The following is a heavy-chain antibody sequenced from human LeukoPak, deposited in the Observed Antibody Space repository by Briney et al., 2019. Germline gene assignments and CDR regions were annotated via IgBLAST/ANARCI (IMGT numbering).Heavy chain of an antibody. D-gene: IGHD1-14*01. CDR2: IYYSGST. Sequence: SETLSLTCTVSGASISSYYWSWIRQPPGKGLEWIGYIYYSGSTNYNPSLKSRVTISVDTSKNQFSLKLSSVTAADTAVYYCARCIKNRLYYYYGMDVWGQGTTVTVSS. V-gene: IGHV4-59*01. CDR1: GASISSYY. CDR3: ARCIKNRLYYYYGMDV. J-gene: IGHJ6*02.